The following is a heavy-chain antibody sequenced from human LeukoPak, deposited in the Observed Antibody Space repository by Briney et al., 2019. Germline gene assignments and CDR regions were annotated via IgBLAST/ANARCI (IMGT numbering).Heavy chain of an antibody. D-gene: IGHD3-22*01. CDR3: ARENLGWDSSGYI. Sequence: GASVKVSCKASGGTFSSYAISWVRQAPGQGLEWMGGIIPIFGTANYAQKFQGRVTITADKSTSTAYMELSSLRSEDTAVYYCARENLGWDSSGYIWGQGTLVTVSS. J-gene: IGHJ4*02. CDR2: IIPIFGTA. CDR1: GGTFSSYA. V-gene: IGHV1-69*06.